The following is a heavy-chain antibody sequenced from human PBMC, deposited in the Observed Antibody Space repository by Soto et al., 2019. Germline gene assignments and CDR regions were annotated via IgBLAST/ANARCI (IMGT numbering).Heavy chain of an antibody. D-gene: IGHD2-2*01. CDR1: GFTFSSYA. Sequence: GGSLILSCAASGFTFSSYAMSWVRQAPGKGLEWVSAISGSGGSTYYADSVKGRFTISRDNSKNTLYLQMNSLRAEDTAVYYCAKPGQLLSPYNWFDPWGQGTLVTVSS. CDR3: AKPGQLLSPYNWFDP. CDR2: ISGSGGST. J-gene: IGHJ5*02. V-gene: IGHV3-23*01.